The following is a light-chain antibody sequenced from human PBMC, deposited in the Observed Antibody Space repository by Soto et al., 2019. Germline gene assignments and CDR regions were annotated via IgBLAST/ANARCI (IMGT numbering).Light chain of an antibody. J-gene: IGLJ2*01. CDR2: VNSDGSH. V-gene: IGLV4-69*01. CDR3: QTWGTGIDVV. CDR1: SYHSTYA. Sequence: QLVLTQSPSASASLGASVKVTCTLSSYHSTYAIAWHQQQPEKGPRFLMKVNSDGSHTKGDGIPDRFSGSTSGTEHYLTISSLQSEDEADYYCQTWGTGIDVVFGGGTQLTVL.